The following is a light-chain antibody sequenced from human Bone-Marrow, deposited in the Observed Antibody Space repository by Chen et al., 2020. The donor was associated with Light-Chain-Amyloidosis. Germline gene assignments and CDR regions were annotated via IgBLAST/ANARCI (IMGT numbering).Light chain of an antibody. CDR3: QSEDSSGTYEVI. J-gene: IGLJ2*01. CDR2: RDT. Sequence: SYELTQPPSVSVSPGQTASITCSGDDLPTKYAYWYQQKPGQAPVLVIHRDTERPSGISERFSGSSSGTTATLTISGVQAEDEADYHWQSEDSSGTYEVIFGGGTKLTVL. V-gene: IGLV3-25*03. CDR1: DLPTKY.